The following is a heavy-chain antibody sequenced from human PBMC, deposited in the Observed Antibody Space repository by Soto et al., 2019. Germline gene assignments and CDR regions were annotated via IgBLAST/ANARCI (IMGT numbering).Heavy chain of an antibody. D-gene: IGHD6-13*01. CDR2: IWYDGSNK. V-gene: IGHV3-33*01. Sequence: PGGSLRLSCAASGFTFSSYGMHWVRQAPGKGLEWVAVIWYDGSNKYYADSVKGRFTISRDNSKNTLYLQMNSLRAEDTAVYYCARGRRQQLVRHYYYYGMDVWGQGTTVTVSS. CDR1: GFTFSSYG. CDR3: ARGRRQQLVRHYYYYGMDV. J-gene: IGHJ6*02.